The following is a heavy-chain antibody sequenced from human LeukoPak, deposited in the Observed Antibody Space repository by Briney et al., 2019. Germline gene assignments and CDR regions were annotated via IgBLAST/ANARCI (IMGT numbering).Heavy chain of an antibody. D-gene: IGHD3-10*01. CDR3: ARGGGITMVRGTNLQLDY. CDR2: IYYSGST. CDR1: GGSISRYY. Sequence: PSETLSLTCTVSGGSISRYYWSCLRQPPGKGLEWMGYIYYSGSTNYNPSLKGRVTISGKTSKKQLSLKLRSVTAADTAVYYCARGGGITMVRGTNLQLDYWGQGTLVTVSS. V-gene: IGHV4-59*01. J-gene: IGHJ4*02.